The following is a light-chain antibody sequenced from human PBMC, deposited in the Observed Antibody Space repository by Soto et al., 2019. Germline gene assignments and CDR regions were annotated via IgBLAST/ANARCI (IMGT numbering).Light chain of an antibody. V-gene: IGLV2-23*02. CDR1: SSDVGSYNL. CDR3: CSDAGSSV. J-gene: IGLJ3*02. CDR2: EVS. Sequence: QSALTQPASVSGSPGQSITIYCTGTSSDVGSYNLVSWYQQHPGKAPKLMIYEVSKRPSGVSNRFSGSKSGNTASLTISGLQAEDEADYYCCSDAGSSVFGGGTKLTVL.